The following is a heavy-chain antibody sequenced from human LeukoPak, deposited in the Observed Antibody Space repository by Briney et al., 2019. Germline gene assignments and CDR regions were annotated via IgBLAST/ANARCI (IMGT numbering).Heavy chain of an antibody. J-gene: IGHJ3*02. V-gene: IGHV4-39*01. CDR1: GGSISSDH. Sequence: SETLSLTCTVSGGSISSDHWNWIRQPPGKGLEWIGSIFYRGSTYYNPSLRSRVTISVDTSKNQFSLRLSSVTAADTAVYYCARPPRTNYYDSSGYYPGACDIWGQGTMVTVSS. D-gene: IGHD3-22*01. CDR2: IFYRGST. CDR3: ARPPRTNYYDSSGYYPGACDI.